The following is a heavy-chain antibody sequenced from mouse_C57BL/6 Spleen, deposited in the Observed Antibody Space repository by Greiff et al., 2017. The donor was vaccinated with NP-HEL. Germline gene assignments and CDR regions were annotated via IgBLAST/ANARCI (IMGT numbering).Heavy chain of an antibody. D-gene: IGHD3-2*02. Sequence: QVQLQQSGAELARPGASVKLSCKASGYTFTSYGISWVKQRTGQGLEWIGEIYPRSGNTYYNEKFKGKATLTADKSSSTAYMELRSLTSEDSAGYFCARWRVHSSGYGYFDYWGQGTTLTVSS. CDR2: IYPRSGNT. CDR1: GYTFTSYG. V-gene: IGHV1-81*01. CDR3: ARWRVHSSGYGYFDY. J-gene: IGHJ2*01.